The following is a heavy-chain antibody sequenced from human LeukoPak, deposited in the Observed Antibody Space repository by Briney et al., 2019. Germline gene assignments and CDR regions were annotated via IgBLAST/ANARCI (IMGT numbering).Heavy chain of an antibody. J-gene: IGHJ4*02. CDR3: ARIGYDSSGYSPPYFDY. CDR1: GFSLSNARMG. V-gene: IGHV2-26*01. D-gene: IGHD3-22*01. Sequence: ESGPTLVNPTETLTLTCTVSGFSLSNARMGVSWIRQPPGKALEWLAHIFSNDEKSYGTSLKSRLTISKDTSKSQVVLTMTNMDPVDTATYYCARIGYDSSGYSPPYFDYWGQGTLVTVSS. CDR2: IFSNDEK.